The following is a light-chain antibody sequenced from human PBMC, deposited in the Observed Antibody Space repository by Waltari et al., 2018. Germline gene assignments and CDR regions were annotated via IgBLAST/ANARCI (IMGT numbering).Light chain of an antibody. CDR3: LVWHSTIDHQGV. CDR1: NIGSKS. CDR2: YDS. V-gene: IGLV3-21*04. J-gene: IGLJ2*01. Sequence: SYVVTQSPSVSVAPGETARITCGGDNIGSKSVHWYQQRPGQAPVLGTPYDSDRPSGSPGRFSGSNSGNTATLTISWVEAEDEADYYCLVWHSTIDHQGVFGGGTKLTVL.